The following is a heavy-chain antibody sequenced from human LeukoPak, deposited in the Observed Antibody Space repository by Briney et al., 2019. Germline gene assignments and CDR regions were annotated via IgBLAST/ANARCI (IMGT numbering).Heavy chain of an antibody. CDR3: ARGPKETHCNY. V-gene: IGHV3-21*01. CDR1: GFTFSDYA. J-gene: IGHJ4*02. CDR2: ISSSGRYI. Sequence: GGSLRLSCAASGFTFSDYAMIWVRQAPGKGLEWVSSISSSGRYIYYADSVKGRFTISRDSAQNSLYLQMNSLRAEDTAVYYCARGPKETHCNYWGQGTLVTLSS. D-gene: IGHD4-23*01.